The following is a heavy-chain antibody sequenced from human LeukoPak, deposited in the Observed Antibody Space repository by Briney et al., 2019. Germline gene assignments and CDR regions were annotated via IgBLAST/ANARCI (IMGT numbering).Heavy chain of an antibody. J-gene: IGHJ6*02. V-gene: IGHV4-59*08. D-gene: IGHD4-23*01. Sequence: PSETLSLTCTVSGGSISSYYWSWIRQPPGKGLEWIGCIYYSGSTNYNPSLKSRATISVDTSKNQFSLKLSSVTAADTAVYYCAGSPGGNYYYYYGMDVWGQGTTVTVSS. CDR2: IYYSGST. CDR1: GGSISSYY. CDR3: AGSPGGNYYYYYGMDV.